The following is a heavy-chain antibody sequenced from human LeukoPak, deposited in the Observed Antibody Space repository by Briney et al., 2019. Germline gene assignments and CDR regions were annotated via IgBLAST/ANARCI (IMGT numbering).Heavy chain of an antibody. J-gene: IGHJ5*02. CDR1: GYTLTELS. CDR3: ARKYSSSSYVWGVANSFRFDP. V-gene: IGHV1-24*01. CDR2: FDPEDGET. Sequence: ASVRVSCKVSGYTLTELSMHWVRQAPGKGLEWMGGFDPEDGETIYAQKFQGRVTMTEDTSTDTAYMELSSLRSEDTAVYYCARKYSSSSYVWGVANSFRFDPWGQGTLVTVSS. D-gene: IGHD6-6*01.